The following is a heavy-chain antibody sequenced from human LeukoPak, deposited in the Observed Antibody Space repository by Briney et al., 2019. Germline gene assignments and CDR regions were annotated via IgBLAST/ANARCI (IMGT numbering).Heavy chain of an antibody. CDR1: GGSISSYY. CDR3: ASGYSYGYGRFDY. J-gene: IGHJ4*02. Sequence: SSETLSLTCTVSGGSISSYYWSWIRQPPGKGLEWIGYIYYSGSTNYNPSLKSRVTISVDTSKNQFSLKLSSVTAADTAVYYCASGYSYGYGRFDYWGQGTLVTVSS. D-gene: IGHD5-18*01. CDR2: IYYSGST. V-gene: IGHV4-59*08.